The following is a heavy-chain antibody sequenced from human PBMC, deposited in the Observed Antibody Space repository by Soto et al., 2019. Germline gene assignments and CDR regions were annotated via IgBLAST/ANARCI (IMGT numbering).Heavy chain of an antibody. CDR1: GFTVSSYA. CDR3: ASGLGIAVEYYFDY. V-gene: IGHV3-30-3*01. J-gene: IGHJ4*02. Sequence: PGGSMRLSCAACGFTVSSYALHWVRKAPGKGLEWVAVISYDGSNKYYADSVKGRFTISRDNSKNTLYLQMNSLRAEDTAVYYCASGLGIAVEYYFDYWGQGTLVTVSS. CDR2: ISYDGSNK. D-gene: IGHD6-19*01.